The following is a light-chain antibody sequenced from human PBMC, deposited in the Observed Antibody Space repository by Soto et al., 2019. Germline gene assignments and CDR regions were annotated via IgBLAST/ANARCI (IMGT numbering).Light chain of an antibody. CDR2: KES. V-gene: IGKV1-5*03. J-gene: IGKJ1*01. CDR3: QQYNNYWT. CDR1: QSISYW. Sequence: DIQMTQSPSTLSASVGDRVTITGRASQSISYWLAWYQQQPGKAPNLLIYKESNLESGVPSRFSGSGSGTGFTLTISILQPDDFATYYCQQYNNYWTFVQGTKVEIK.